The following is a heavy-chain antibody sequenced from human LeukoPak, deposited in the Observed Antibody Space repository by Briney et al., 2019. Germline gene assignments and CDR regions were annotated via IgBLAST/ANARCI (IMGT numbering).Heavy chain of an antibody. CDR1: GGSISSSSYS. D-gene: IGHD4-23*01. CDR3: ARENSDYVGNYYYYGMDV. CDR2: IYYSGST. V-gene: IGHV4-39*07. Sequence: SSETLSLTCTVSGGSISSSSYSWGWIRQPPGKGLEWIGSIYYSGSTYYNPSLKSRVTISVDTSKNQFSLKLSSVTAADTAVYYCARENSDYVGNYYYYGMDVWGQGTTVTVSS. J-gene: IGHJ6*02.